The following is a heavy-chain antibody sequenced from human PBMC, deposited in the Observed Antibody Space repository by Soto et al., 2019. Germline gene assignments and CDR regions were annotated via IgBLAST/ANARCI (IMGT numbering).Heavy chain of an antibody. J-gene: IGHJ4*02. CDR1: GQSFSGHS. Sequence: QVQLQQWGAGLVKPSETLSLSCAVYGQSFSGHSWAWIRQPPGKGLEWIGEINESGSTYYNPSLNSGVPRTTATSKNQFSLKLSSVSAADTAAYFCARGSGIVALPGELEDVKYDYWGQGTLVNVSS. D-gene: IGHD1-1*01. CDR3: ARGSGIVALPGELEDVKYDY. CDR2: INESGST. V-gene: IGHV4-34*01.